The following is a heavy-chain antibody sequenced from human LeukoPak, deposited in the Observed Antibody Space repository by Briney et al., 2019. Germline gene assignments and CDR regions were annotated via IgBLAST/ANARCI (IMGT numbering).Heavy chain of an antibody. Sequence: GGSLRLSCAASGFTFSHYNMNWVRQAPGKGLEWVSSVSGSGDDTYYADSVKGRFIISRDNSKTTMYLQMNSLRADDTAVYYCAKSYNNPTVAIRVRGVIPYFDSWGQGSLVTVSS. D-gene: IGHD3-10*01. CDR3: AKSYNNPTVAIRVRGVIPYFDS. J-gene: IGHJ4*02. CDR1: GFTFSHYN. V-gene: IGHV3-23*01. CDR2: VSGSGDDT.